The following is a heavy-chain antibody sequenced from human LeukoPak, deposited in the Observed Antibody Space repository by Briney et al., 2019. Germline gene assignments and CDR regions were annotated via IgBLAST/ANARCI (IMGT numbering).Heavy chain of an antibody. CDR2: VYYRGST. D-gene: IGHD5-24*01. V-gene: IGHV4-59*01. J-gene: IGHJ4*02. Sequence: SETLSLTCTVSVGSFSNYYRSWIRQPPGKGLEWIGYVYYRGSTNYNPSLKSRLTISVDTSKNQFFLRLSSVTAADTAIYFCARVVPDGYSDYWGQGTLVTVSS. CDR1: VGSFSNYY. CDR3: ARVVPDGYSDY.